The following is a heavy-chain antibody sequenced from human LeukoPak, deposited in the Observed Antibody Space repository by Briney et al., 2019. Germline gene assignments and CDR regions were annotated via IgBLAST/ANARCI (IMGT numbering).Heavy chain of an antibody. CDR2: INHSGST. Sequence: SETLSLTCAVYGGSFSGYYWSWIRQPPGKGLEWIGEINHSGSTNYNPSLKSRVTISVDTSKNQFSLKLSSVTAADTAVYYCARLPIFGVVIRYYYYYMDVWGKGTTVTVSS. J-gene: IGHJ6*03. CDR3: ARLPIFGVVIRYYYYYMDV. V-gene: IGHV4-34*01. CDR1: GGSFSGYY. D-gene: IGHD3-3*01.